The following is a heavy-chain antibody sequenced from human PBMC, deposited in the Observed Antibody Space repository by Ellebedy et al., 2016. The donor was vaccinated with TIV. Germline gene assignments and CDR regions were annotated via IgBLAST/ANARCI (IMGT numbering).Heavy chain of an antibody. CDR1: GFTFSGYG. D-gene: IGHD4-17*01. V-gene: IGHV3-33*01. CDR3: ARDLGTVNYYFDY. J-gene: IGHJ4*02. Sequence: GESLKISXAASGFTFSGYGMHWVRQAPGKGLEWVAVIWYDGSKTYCGDSVKGRVTISRDDTKSTLFLQMNSLRAEDTAVYYCARDLGTVNYYFDYWGQGTLVTVSS. CDR2: IWYDGSKT.